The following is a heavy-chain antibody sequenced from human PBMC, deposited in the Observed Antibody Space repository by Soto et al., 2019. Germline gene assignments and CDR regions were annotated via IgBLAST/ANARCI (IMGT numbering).Heavy chain of an antibody. CDR1: RGSIASGNW. CDR2: IYPTGPT. CDR3: ARWGGSYRAH. D-gene: IGHD1-26*01. J-gene: IGHJ1*01. Sequence: QVQLQESGPGLVKPSGTLSLTCTISRGSIASGNWWAWIRQPPGRGLGWIGEIYPTGPTNFNPSPICRRPMSTDKAKNAFSLQLSSVSAADAAVYYCARWGGSYRAHWGQGTLVTVSS. V-gene: IGHV4-4*02.